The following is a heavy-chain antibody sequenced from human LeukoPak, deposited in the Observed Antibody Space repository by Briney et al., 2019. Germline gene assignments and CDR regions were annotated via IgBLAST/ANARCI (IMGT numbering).Heavy chain of an antibody. CDR3: ARQWGYFDY. V-gene: IGHV4-59*08. J-gene: IGHJ4*02. CDR2: IYYSGST. Sequence: TSETLSLTCTVSGGSISSYYWSWIRQPPGKGLEWIGYIYYSGSTNYNPSLKSRVTISVDTSKNQFSLKLSSVTAADTAVYYCARQWGYFDYWGQGILVTVSS. D-gene: IGHD3-16*01. CDR1: GGSISSYY.